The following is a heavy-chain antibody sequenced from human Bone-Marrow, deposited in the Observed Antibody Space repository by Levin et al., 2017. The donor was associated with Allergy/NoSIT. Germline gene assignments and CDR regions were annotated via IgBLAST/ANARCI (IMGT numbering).Heavy chain of an antibody. Sequence: GESLKISCTAYGFTLNTYAIHWVRQAPGRGLEWVTMISHNGAKKVYADSVKGRVFISRDNTKNTLSLQLDSLRAQDTAVYYCARDRLRYFDSIVDYYYDMDVWGQGTTVTVSS. V-gene: IGHV3-30*04. D-gene: IGHD3-9*01. CDR3: ARDRLRYFDSIVDYYYDMDV. CDR2: ISHNGAKK. CDR1: GFTLNTYA. J-gene: IGHJ6*02.